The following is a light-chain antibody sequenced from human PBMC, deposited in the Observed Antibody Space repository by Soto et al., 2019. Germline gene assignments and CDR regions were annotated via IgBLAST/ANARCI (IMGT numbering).Light chain of an antibody. CDR2: RTS. V-gene: IGKV3-15*01. Sequence: EIVMTQSPATLSVSPGERATLSCRASQSISSNLALYLQKPGQAPRLLMFRTSSRATGIPARFSGSGSGTEFTLTISSLQSEDFAVYYCQQYDNWPLTFGGGTKVDIK. J-gene: IGKJ4*01. CDR1: QSISSN. CDR3: QQYDNWPLT.